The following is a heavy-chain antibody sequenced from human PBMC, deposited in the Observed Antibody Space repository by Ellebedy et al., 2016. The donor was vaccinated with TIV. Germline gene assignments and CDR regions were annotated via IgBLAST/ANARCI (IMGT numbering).Heavy chain of an antibody. Sequence: GESLKISCAASGFTFSSFAMHWVRQAPGKGLEWLSVISGAGDNTYDADSVKGRFTITRENSKNTLYQQMDRLRAEDTAVYYCAKGTSSGFNYDRVGFEYWGQGTLVTVSS. V-gene: IGHV3-23*01. CDR3: AKGTSSGFNYDRVGFEY. CDR1: GFTFSSFA. D-gene: IGHD3-22*01. J-gene: IGHJ4*02. CDR2: ISGAGDNT.